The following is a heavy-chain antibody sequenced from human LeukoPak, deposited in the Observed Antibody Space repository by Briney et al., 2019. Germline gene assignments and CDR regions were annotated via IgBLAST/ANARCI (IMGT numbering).Heavy chain of an antibody. CDR1: GFTFSSYG. CDR2: ISHDGSNK. V-gene: IGHV3-30*03. J-gene: IGHJ4*02. CDR3: ASAPGTPYYFDY. Sequence: GGSLRLSCAASGFTFSSYGMHWVRQAPGKGLEWVAIISHDGSNKYYADSVKGRFTISRDNSKNTLYLQVNSLRPEDTAVYYCASAPGTPYYFDYWGQGTLVTVSS.